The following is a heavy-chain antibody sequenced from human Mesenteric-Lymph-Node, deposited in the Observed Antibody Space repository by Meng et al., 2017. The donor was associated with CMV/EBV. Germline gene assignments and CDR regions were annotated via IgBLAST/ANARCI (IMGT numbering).Heavy chain of an antibody. CDR3: AKDSHYGSGPFDY. CDR1: GFTFDDYA. J-gene: IGHJ4*02. CDR2: ISWNSGSI. V-gene: IGHV3-9*01. Sequence: GGPLRLSCAASGFTFDDYAMHWVRQAPGKGLEWVSGISWNSGSIGYADSVKGRFTISRDNAKNSLYLQMNSLRAEDTALYYCAKDSHYGSGPFDYWGQGTLVTVSS. D-gene: IGHD3-10*01.